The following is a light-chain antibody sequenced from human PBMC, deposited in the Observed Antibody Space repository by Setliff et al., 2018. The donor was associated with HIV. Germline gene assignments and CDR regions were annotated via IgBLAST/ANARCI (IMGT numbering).Light chain of an antibody. CDR1: SSDVGGYNY. CDR2: EVR. Sequence: QSVLTQPASVSGSPGQSITISCTGTSSDVGGYNYVSWYQHHPGKAPKLIIYEVRNRPSGVSHRFSGSKSGNTASLTISGLQAEDEADYYCSSYAISNTLTFGTGTKV. CDR3: SSYAISNTLT. J-gene: IGLJ1*01. V-gene: IGLV2-14*01.